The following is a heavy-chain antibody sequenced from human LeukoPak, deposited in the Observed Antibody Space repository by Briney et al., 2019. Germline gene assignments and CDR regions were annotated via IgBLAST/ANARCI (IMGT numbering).Heavy chain of an antibody. CDR3: VRAATNSRYYYSGLDV. J-gene: IGHJ6*02. CDR2: IGTVDDS. D-gene: IGHD2-8*01. V-gene: IGHV3-13*01. CDR1: GFTFSDYD. Sequence: PGGSLRLSCAASGFTFSDYDIHWVRQAKGKGREWVSTIGTVDDSYYPGSVKGRFTISRENAKSSSHLQLNSLRVEDTAVYYCVRAATNSRYYYSGLDVWGHGTSVTVSS.